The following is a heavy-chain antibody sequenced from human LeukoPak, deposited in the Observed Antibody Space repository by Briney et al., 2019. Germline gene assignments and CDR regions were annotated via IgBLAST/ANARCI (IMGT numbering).Heavy chain of an antibody. CDR3: ARDKCGGDCYLDYYYGMDV. D-gene: IGHD2-21*02. Sequence: GGSLRLSCAASGFTFSSYAMHWVRQAPGKGLEWVAVISYDGSNKYYADSVKGRFTISRDNSKNTLYLQMNSLRAEDTAVYYCARDKCGGDCYLDYYYGMDVWGQGTTVTVSS. CDR2: ISYDGSNK. J-gene: IGHJ6*02. CDR1: GFTFSSYA. V-gene: IGHV3-30-3*01.